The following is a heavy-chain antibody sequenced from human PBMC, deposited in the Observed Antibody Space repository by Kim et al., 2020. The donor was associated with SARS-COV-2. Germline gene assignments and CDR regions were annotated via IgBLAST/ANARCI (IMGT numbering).Heavy chain of an antibody. CDR2: ISYFGTT. J-gene: IGHJ6*02. CDR1: GGSMSNFY. Sequence: SETLSLTCTVSGGSMSNFYWSWVRQPPGKGLEWIGYISYFGTTNYNPSLKSRVTISVDTSSNQFSLRLNSVTAADTAVYFCARLTAWQLQNRYYCLDFWGRGTTVIVS. V-gene: IGHV4-59*01. CDR3: ARLTAWQLQNRYYCLDF. D-gene: IGHD5-12*01.